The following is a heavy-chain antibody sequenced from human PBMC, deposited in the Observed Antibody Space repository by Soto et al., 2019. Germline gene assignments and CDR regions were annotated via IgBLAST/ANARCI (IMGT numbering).Heavy chain of an antibody. CDR3: ARDGQTYGQGDY. J-gene: IGHJ4*02. D-gene: IGHD3-10*01. Sequence: QVQLVESGGGLVKPGGSLTLSCAASGFSLSDYSMSWIRQAPGKGLEWVSYISSSISYTHYADSVKGRFTASRDNAKNSVFLHLNSLRAEDTSVYYYARDGQTYGQGDYWGQGTLVTVS. CDR2: ISSSISYT. V-gene: IGHV3-11*06. CDR1: GFSLSDYS.